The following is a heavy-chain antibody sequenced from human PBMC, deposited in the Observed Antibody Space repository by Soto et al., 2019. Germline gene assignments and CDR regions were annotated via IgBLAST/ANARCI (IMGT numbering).Heavy chain of an antibody. CDR1: GISISDYA. D-gene: IGHD3-9*01. Sequence: PGGSLRLSCEGSGISISDYAMSWVRQAPGKGLEWVAGIRDSAGNAKIADSVKGRFTISRDNSKNTLYLQMNSLRVDDTAVYYCASRPPSDDWLFCFDWWGQGTLVTVSS. CDR3: ASRPPSDDWLFCFDW. V-gene: IGHV3-23*01. CDR2: IRDSAGNA. J-gene: IGHJ4*02.